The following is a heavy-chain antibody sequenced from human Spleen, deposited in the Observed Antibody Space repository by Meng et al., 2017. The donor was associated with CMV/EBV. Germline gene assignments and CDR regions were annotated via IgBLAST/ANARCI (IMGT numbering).Heavy chain of an antibody. D-gene: IGHD6-6*01. CDR1: GYTFTAYY. Sequence: SGYTFTAYYIHWVRQAPGQGLEWMGWINPNSAATKYAQKFQGRVTMTRDMSISTAYMELSRLRSDDTAVYYCATLNGAARPYYLDHWGQGTLVTVSS. CDR2: INPNSAAT. J-gene: IGHJ4*02. CDR3: ATLNGAARPYYLDH. V-gene: IGHV1-2*02.